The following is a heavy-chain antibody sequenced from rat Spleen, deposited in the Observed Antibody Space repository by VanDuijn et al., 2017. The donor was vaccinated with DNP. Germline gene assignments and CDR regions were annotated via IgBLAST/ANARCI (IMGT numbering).Heavy chain of an antibody. D-gene: IGHD1-5*01. J-gene: IGHJ2*01. Sequence: EVQLQESGPGLVKPSQSLSLTCSVTGYSITRNYWGWIRKFPGNKMEWIGHISYRGRTTYNPSLKIRISITRDTSKNQFFLQLNSVTTEDTATYYCARWKIGPHYFDYWGQGVMVTVSS. CDR2: ISYRGRT. CDR3: ARWKIGPHYFDY. V-gene: IGHV3-1*01. CDR1: GYSITRNY.